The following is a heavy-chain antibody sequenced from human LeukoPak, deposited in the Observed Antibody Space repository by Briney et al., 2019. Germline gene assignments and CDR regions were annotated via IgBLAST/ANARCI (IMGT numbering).Heavy chain of an antibody. V-gene: IGHV4-31*03. D-gene: IGHD6-13*01. Sequence: PSQTLSLTCTVSGGSFISCGYYWSWIRQHPGKGLEWIGYIYYSGSTYYNPSLKSRVTISVDTSKNQFSLKLSSVTAADTAVYYCARALRGVAAAGTPNWFDPWGQGILVTVSS. CDR2: IYYSGST. CDR1: GGSFISCGYY. J-gene: IGHJ5*02. CDR3: ARALRGVAAAGTPNWFDP.